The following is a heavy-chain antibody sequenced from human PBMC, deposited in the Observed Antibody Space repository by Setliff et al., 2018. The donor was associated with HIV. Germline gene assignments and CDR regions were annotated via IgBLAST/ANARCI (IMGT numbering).Heavy chain of an antibody. J-gene: IGHJ3*02. CDR2: IYYSGST. CDR3: ARVPRITTLRNAFNI. CDR1: GGSISSYY. Sequence: SETLSLTCTVSGGSISSYYWSWIRQPPGKGLEWIGYIYYSGSTNYNPSLKSRVTISVDTSKNQFSLKLSSVTAADTAVYYCARVPRITTLRNAFNIWGQGTMVTVSS. V-gene: IGHV4-59*08. D-gene: IGHD3-3*01.